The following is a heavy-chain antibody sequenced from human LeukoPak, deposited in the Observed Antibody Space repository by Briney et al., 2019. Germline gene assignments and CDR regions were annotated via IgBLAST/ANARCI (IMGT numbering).Heavy chain of an antibody. Sequence: PGGSLRLSCAASGFTFSSYEMNWVRQAPGKGLEWVSYISSSGSTIYYADSVKGRFTISRDNAKNSLYLQMNSLRAEDTAVYYCARPETTVTSNYYYYGMDVCGQGTTVTVSS. V-gene: IGHV3-48*03. CDR1: GFTFSSYE. CDR3: ARPETTVTSNYYYYGMDV. J-gene: IGHJ6*02. D-gene: IGHD4-17*01. CDR2: ISSSGSTI.